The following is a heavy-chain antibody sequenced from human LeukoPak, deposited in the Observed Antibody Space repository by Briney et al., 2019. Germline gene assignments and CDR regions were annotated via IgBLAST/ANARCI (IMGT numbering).Heavy chain of an antibody. CDR3: ARVVYSYGWFDP. D-gene: IGHD5-18*01. CDR2: ISAYNGNT. Sequence: ASVKVSCKASGYTFTSYGISWVRQAPGQGLEWMGWISAYNGNTNYAQKLQGRVTMTTDTSTSTAYMELSSLRSEDTAVYYCARVVYSYGWFDPWGQGTLVTVSS. CDR1: GYTFTSYG. J-gene: IGHJ5*02. V-gene: IGHV1-18*01.